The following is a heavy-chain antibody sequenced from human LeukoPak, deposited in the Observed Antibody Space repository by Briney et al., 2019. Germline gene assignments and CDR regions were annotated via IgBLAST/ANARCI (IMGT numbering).Heavy chain of an antibody. V-gene: IGHV1-69*01. J-gene: IGHJ6*04. D-gene: IGHD3-3*01. CDR3: ARVEDYYHGMDV. CDR1: GGTFSSYA. CDR2: IIPIFGTA. Sequence: SVKVSCKASGGTFSSYAISWVRQAPGQGLEWMGGIIPIFGTANYAQKFQGRVTITADESTSTAYMELSSLRSEDTAVYYCARVEDYYHGMDVWGKGTTVTVSS.